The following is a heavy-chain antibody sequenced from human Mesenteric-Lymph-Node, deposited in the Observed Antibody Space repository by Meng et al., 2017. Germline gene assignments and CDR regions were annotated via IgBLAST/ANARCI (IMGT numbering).Heavy chain of an antibody. CDR1: GYTFTGYY. D-gene: IGHD3-10*01. Sequence: ASVKVSCKASGYTFTGYYMHWVRQAPGQGLEWMGWINTNSGGTNYAQKFQGRVTMTSDTSISTAYMELSRLRSDDPAVYYCARALWFGGLSYYYYYGMDVWGQGTTVTVSS. CDR2: INTNSGGT. CDR3: ARALWFGGLSYYYYYGMDV. V-gene: IGHV1-2*02. J-gene: IGHJ6*02.